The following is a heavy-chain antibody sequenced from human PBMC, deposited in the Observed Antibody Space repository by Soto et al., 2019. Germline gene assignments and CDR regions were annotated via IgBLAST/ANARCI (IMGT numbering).Heavy chain of an antibody. CDR3: ARGAHGFDP. CDR1: GFSFSNYD. V-gene: IGHV3-13*04. J-gene: IGHJ5*02. Sequence: EVQLVESGGGLVQPGGSLRLSCAASGFSFSNYDIHWVRQATGKGLEWVSGIGTAGDTYYAGSVKGRFTISRENAKNSLYLQMNSLRAGDTAVYYCARGAHGFDPWGQGTLVAVSS. CDR2: IGTAGDT.